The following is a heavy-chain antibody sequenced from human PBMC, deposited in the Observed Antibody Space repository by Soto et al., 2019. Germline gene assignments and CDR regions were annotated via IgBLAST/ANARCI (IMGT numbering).Heavy chain of an antibody. CDR1: GYTFTSYG. J-gene: IGHJ6*02. Sequence: ASVKVSCKASGYTFTSYGISWVRQAPGQGLERMGWISAYNGNTNYAQKLQGRVTMTTDTSTSTAYMELRSLRSDDTAVYYCAMALEYYYGMDVWGQGTTVTVSS. CDR3: AMALEYYYGMDV. CDR2: ISAYNGNT. V-gene: IGHV1-18*01. D-gene: IGHD2-8*01.